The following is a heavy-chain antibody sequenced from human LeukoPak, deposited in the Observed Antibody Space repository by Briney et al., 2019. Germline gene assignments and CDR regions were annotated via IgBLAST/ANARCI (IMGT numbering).Heavy chain of an antibody. D-gene: IGHD6-19*01. CDR2: ISYVGRNK. V-gene: IGHV3-30*04. Sequence: TGGSLRLSCAASGFTFSSYAMHWVRQAPGKGLEWVAVISYVGRNKYYADSVKGRFTISRDNSKNTLYLQMNSLRAEDTAVYYCARDQYSSGWYPPVAYYGMDVWGQGTTVTVSS. J-gene: IGHJ6*02. CDR1: GFTFSSYA. CDR3: ARDQYSSGWYPPVAYYGMDV.